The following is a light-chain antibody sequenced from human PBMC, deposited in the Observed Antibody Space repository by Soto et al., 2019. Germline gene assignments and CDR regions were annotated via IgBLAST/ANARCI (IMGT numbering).Light chain of an antibody. V-gene: IGLV2-11*01. CDR2: DVS. CDR1: SSDVGGYNY. CDR3: CSYAGDYTYV. Sequence: QSALTQPRSVSGSPGQSVTLSCTGTSSDVGGYNYVSWYQHHPGKAPKLMIYDVSKRPSGVPDRFSGSRSGNTASLTISGLQAEEGADYYCCSYAGDYTYVFGIGTKLTVL. J-gene: IGLJ1*01.